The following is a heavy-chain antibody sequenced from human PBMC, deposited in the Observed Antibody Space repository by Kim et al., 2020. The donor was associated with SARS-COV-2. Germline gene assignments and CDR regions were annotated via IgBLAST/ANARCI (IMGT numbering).Heavy chain of an antibody. Sequence: YYADAVRGRFTISGDNSKNTVYLQLNSLRVEDTALYYCARGKRGQYDYWGQGTLVSVSS. D-gene: IGHD3-10*01. J-gene: IGHJ4*02. CDR3: ARGKRGQYDY. V-gene: IGHV3-23*01.